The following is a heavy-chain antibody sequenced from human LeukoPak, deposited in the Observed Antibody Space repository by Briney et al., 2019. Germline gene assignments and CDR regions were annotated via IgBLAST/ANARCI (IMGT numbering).Heavy chain of an antibody. Sequence: GGSLRLSCAASGFTFSSYGMHWVRQAPGKGLEWVAVISYDGSNKYYADSVKGRFTISRDNSKNTLYLQMNSLRAEDTAVYYCAKGYCSGGSCYLDYWGQGTLVTVSS. V-gene: IGHV3-30*18. CDR3: AKGYCSGGSCYLDY. J-gene: IGHJ4*02. CDR1: GFTFSSYG. CDR2: ISYDGSNK. D-gene: IGHD2-15*01.